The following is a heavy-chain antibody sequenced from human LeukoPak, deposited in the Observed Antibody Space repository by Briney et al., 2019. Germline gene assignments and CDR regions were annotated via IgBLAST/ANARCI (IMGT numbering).Heavy chain of an antibody. D-gene: IGHD6-19*01. V-gene: IGHV1-69*04. CDR3: ARDSVAVAGTPFDY. Sequence: SVKVSCKASGGTFSSYAISWVRQAPGQELEGMGRIIPILGIANYAQKFHGRVTITADKSTSTAYMELSSLRSEDTAVYYCARDSVAVAGTPFDYWGQGTLVTVSS. CDR1: GGTFSSYA. J-gene: IGHJ4*02. CDR2: IIPILGIA.